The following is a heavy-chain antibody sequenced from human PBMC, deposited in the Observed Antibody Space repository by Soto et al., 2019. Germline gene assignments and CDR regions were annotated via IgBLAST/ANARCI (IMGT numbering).Heavy chain of an antibody. J-gene: IGHJ4*02. CDR2: IYRTGST. Sequence: XETLSLTCAVSGGSFTSNNWWTCVRQPPGQGLEWIEEIYRTGSTNYNPSLKSRVTISLDKSEKQISLKVTSLTAAGTAVYYCASRDPGTSVDYWGQGTLVTVSS. V-gene: IGHV4-4*02. CDR1: GGSFTSNNW. CDR3: ASRDPGTSVDY. D-gene: IGHD1-7*01.